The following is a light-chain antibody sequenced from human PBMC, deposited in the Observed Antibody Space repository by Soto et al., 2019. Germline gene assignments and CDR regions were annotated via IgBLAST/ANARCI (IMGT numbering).Light chain of an antibody. V-gene: IGKV1-12*01. CDR1: QDIGNF. Sequence: DIQMTQSPSSLSASVGDRVTITFRASQDIGNFLAWYQQTPGKAPKLLIHGASSLYRGVASRFSGGGTGTDLTLTIISLQTDDFSTYYCHQTRAFPSTFGQGTKVDVK. CDR2: GAS. J-gene: IGKJ2*02. CDR3: HQTRAFPST.